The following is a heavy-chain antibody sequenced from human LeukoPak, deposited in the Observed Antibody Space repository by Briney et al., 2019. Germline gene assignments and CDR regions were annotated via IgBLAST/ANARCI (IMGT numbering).Heavy chain of an antibody. CDR3: AREADWNDVTHFDY. Sequence: GASVKVSCKASGYTFTSYDINWVRQATGQGLEWMGWMNPNSGNTGYAQKFQGRVTITRNTSISTAYMELSSLRSEDTAVYYCAREADWNDVTHFDYWGQGTLVTVSS. V-gene: IGHV1-8*03. CDR2: MNPNSGNT. CDR1: GYTFTSYD. J-gene: IGHJ4*02. D-gene: IGHD1-1*01.